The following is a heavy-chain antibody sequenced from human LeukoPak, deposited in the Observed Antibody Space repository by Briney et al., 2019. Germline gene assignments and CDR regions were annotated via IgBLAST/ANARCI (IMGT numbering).Heavy chain of an antibody. CDR2: IYHSGST. D-gene: IGHD1-26*01. J-gene: IGHJ6*02. Sequence: SGTLSLTCAVSDGSISSSNWWSWVRQPPGKGLAWIGEIYHSGSTNYNPSLKSRVTISVDKSKNQFSLKLSSVTAADTAVYYCARDSGSSYEDSGYYYYYGMDVWAQGPTVPVPS. CDR1: DGSISSSNW. CDR3: ARDSGSSYEDSGYYYYYGMDV. V-gene: IGHV4-4*02.